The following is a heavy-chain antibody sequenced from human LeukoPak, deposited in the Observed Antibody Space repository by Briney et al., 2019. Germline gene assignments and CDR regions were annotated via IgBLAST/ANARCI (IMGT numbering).Heavy chain of an antibody. CDR2: ISSSSIYI. D-gene: IGHD3-10*01. V-gene: IGHV3-21*01. CDR1: GFTFSSYS. CDR3: ARDAGAYFGSLGF. J-gene: IGHJ4*02. Sequence: PGGSLRLSCAASGFTFSSYSMNWVRQAPGKGLEWVSSISSSSIYINYADSVKGRFTISRDSAKNSLYLQMNSLTAEDTAVYYCARDAGAYFGSLGFWGQGTLVTVSS.